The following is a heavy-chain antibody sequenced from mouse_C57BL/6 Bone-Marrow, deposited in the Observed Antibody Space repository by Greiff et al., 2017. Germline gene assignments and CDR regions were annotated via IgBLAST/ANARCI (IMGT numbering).Heavy chain of an antibody. CDR1: GFTFTDYY. CDR2: IRNKANGYTT. CDR3: ARYKKSRGSSPYCDY. Sequence: EVKLVESGGGLVQPGGSLSLSCAASGFTFTDYYMSWVRQPPGKALEWLGFIRNKANGYTTEYSASVKGRFTISRDNSQSILYLQMNDLRAEDSATYYCARYKKSRGSSPYCDYWGQGTTLTVSS. V-gene: IGHV7-3*01. D-gene: IGHD1-1*01. J-gene: IGHJ2*01.